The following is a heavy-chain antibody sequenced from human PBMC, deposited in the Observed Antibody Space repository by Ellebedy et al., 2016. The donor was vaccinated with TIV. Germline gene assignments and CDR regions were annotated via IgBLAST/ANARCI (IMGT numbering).Heavy chain of an antibody. CDR1: CFTFSSYA. Sequence: GESLKISCAASCFTFSSYAMSLVRQAPGKGLEWVSTMLGSGGSTYHADSVKGRFTISRDNSKNTLYLQMSSLRAEDTAVYYCAKDFRYGDYADYWGQGTLVTVSS. CDR2: MLGSGGST. V-gene: IGHV3-23*01. D-gene: IGHD4-17*01. J-gene: IGHJ4*02. CDR3: AKDFRYGDYADY.